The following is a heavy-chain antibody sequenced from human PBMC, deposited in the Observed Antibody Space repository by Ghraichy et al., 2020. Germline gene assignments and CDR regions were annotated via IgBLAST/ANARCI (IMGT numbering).Heavy chain of an antibody. CDR3: ARHTTRDRADITGTTVYGLDV. V-gene: IGHV3-73*01. J-gene: IGHJ6*02. D-gene: IGHD1-7*01. CDR1: GFTFSGSS. CDR2: IRNKANTYAT. Sequence: LTCAASGFTFSGSSMHWVRQASGKGLEWVGRIRNKANTYATAYAPSVKGRFTISRDDSKNTAYLQMNSLKTEDTAMYYCARHTTRDRADITGTTVYGLDVWGQGTTVTVSS.